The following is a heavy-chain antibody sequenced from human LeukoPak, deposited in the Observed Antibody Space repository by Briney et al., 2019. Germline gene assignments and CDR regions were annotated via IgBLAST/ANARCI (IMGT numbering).Heavy chain of an antibody. CDR1: GYTFTSYD. CDR2: MNPNGGNT. J-gene: IGHJ6*02. Sequence: ASVKVSCKASGYTFTSYDINWVRQATGQGLEWMGWMNPNGGNTGYAQKFQGRVTMTRNTSISTAYMELSSLRSEDTAVYYCARPQLTYYYGSGSHYGMDVWGQGTTVTVSS. CDR3: ARPQLTYYYGSGSHYGMDV. V-gene: IGHV1-8*01. D-gene: IGHD3-10*01.